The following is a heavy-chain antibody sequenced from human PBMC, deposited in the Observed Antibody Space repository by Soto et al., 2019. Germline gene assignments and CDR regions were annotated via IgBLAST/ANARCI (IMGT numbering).Heavy chain of an antibody. D-gene: IGHD1-7*01. J-gene: IGHJ6*02. CDR3: TRHGTTALYGMDV. CDR2: IRSKANSYAT. Sequence: VQLVESGGGLVQPGGSLKLSCAASGFTFSGSAMHWVRQASGKRLEWVGRIRSKANSYATAYAASVKGRFTISRDDSKNTAYLQMNSLKTEDTAVYYCTRHGTTALYGMDVWGQGTTVTVSS. V-gene: IGHV3-73*01. CDR1: GFTFSGSA.